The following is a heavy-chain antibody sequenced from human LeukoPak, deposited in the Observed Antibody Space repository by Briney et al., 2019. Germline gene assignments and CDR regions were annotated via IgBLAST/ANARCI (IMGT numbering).Heavy chain of an antibody. CDR3: ARDPLGFWSGYYNLAPTQNDAFDI. CDR1: GFTFSSYS. CDR2: ISSSSSYI. Sequence: PGGSLRLSCAASGFTFSSYSMNWVRQAPGKGLEWVSSISSSSSYIYYADSVKGRFTISRDNAKNSLYLQMNSLRAEDTAVYYCARDPLGFWSGYYNLAPTQNDAFDIWGQGTMVTVSS. J-gene: IGHJ3*02. D-gene: IGHD3-3*01. V-gene: IGHV3-21*01.